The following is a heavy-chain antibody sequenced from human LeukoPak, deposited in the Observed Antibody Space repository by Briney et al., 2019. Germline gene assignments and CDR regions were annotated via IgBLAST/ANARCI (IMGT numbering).Heavy chain of an antibody. CDR3: ARGEYYYDGGY. Sequence: GGSLRLSCAASGLTFSSYWMSWLRHTPGKAREWVANIKQDGNEKHYVDAVKGRFTISRDNAKNSLYLQMNSLRAEDTAVYYCARGEYYYDGGYWGQGTLVTVAS. CDR1: GLTFSSYW. D-gene: IGHD3-22*01. J-gene: IGHJ4*02. V-gene: IGHV3-7*05. CDR2: IKQDGNEK.